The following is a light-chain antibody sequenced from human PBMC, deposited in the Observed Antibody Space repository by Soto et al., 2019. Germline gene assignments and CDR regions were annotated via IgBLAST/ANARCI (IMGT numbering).Light chain of an antibody. CDR2: GAS. Sequence: EIVLTQSPGTLSLSPGERATLSCRASQSVSSSYLAWYQQKPGQAPRLLIYGASSRATGIPDRFSGSGSGTDFTLTISRLEPEDFAVYYCPQYGSSPIFTCGPGTKVDIK. CDR1: QSVSSSY. V-gene: IGKV3-20*01. CDR3: PQYGSSPIFT. J-gene: IGKJ3*01.